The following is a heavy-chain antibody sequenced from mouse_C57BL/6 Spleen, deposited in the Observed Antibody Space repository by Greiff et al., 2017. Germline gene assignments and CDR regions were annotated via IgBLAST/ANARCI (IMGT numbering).Heavy chain of an antibody. J-gene: IGHJ4*01. CDR1: GFSLSTLGMG. V-gene: IGHV8-8*01. Sequence: QVTLKESGPGILQPSQTLSLPCSFSGFSLSTLGMGVGWIRQPSGKGLEWLAHIWWDDDKYYNPALKSRLTISKDTSKNQVFLKIANVDTADTATYYCARIENYYGSSYVDAMDYWGQGTSVTVSS. CDR3: ARIENYYGSSYVDAMDY. CDR2: IWWDDDK. D-gene: IGHD1-1*01.